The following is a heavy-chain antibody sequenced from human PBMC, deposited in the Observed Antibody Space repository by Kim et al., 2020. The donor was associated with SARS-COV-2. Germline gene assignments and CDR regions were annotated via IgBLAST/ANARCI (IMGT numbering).Heavy chain of an antibody. J-gene: IGHJ5*02. Sequence: NGSAVSLKSRITLHPDTSKNQFSLQLNSVTPGDTAVYYCAREVNPNWFDPWGQGTLVTVSS. CDR3: AREVNPNWFDP. D-gene: IGHD2-21*01. V-gene: IGHV6-1*01. CDR2: N.